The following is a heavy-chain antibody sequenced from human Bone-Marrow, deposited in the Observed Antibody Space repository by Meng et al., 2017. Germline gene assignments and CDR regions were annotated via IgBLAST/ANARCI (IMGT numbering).Heavy chain of an antibody. CDR1: GGSIRSSSYY. V-gene: IGHV4-39*07. CDR2: IFYTGST. CDR3: ARAPTYCSGGSCYSGGAFDI. J-gene: IGHJ3*02. D-gene: IGHD2-15*01. Sequence: SETLSLTCTVSGGSIRSSSYYWGWIRQPPGKGLECIGNIFYTGSTYFNPSLKSRVTISVDTSKNQFSLRVTSVTAADTAVYYCARAPTYCSGGSCYSGGAFDIWGQGAMVTVSS.